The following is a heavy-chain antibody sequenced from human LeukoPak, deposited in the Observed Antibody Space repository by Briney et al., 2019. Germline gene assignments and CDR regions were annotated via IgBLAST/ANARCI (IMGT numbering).Heavy chain of an antibody. CDR1: GGSFSGYY. V-gene: IGHV4-34*01. J-gene: IGHJ6*03. CDR3: ARALGVRFLEWLPSPYYMDV. Sequence: PSETLSLTCAVYGGSFSGYYWSWIRQPPGKGLEWIGEINHSGSTNYNPSPKSRVTISVDTSKNQFSLKLSSVTAADTAVYYCARALGVRFLEWLPSPYYMDVWGKGTTVTVSS. D-gene: IGHD3-3*01. CDR2: INHSGST.